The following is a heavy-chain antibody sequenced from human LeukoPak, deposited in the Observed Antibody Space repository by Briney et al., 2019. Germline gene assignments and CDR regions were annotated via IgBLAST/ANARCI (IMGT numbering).Heavy chain of an antibody. CDR2: ITRSGSDI. Sequence: GGSLRLSCATSGFTFSSYNMNWVRQAPGKGLEWLSSITRSGSDIYYADSVKGRFTISKDNAKNSLYLQMDSLRADDTAVYYCARDHGFSSGWLFDCWGQGSLVTVSS. CDR1: GFTFSSYN. D-gene: IGHD6-19*01. CDR3: ARDHGFSSGWLFDC. V-gene: IGHV3-21*01. J-gene: IGHJ4*02.